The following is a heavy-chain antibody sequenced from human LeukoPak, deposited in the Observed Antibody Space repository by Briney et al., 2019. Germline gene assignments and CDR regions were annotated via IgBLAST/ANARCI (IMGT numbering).Heavy chain of an antibody. CDR1: GGSFSGYY. V-gene: IGHV4-34*01. D-gene: IGHD2-21*02. J-gene: IGHJ4*02. CDR2: INHSGST. Sequence: SEPLSLTCAVYGGSFSGYYWSWIRQPPGKGLEWIGEINHSGSTNYNPSLKSRVTISVDTSKNQFSLKLSTVTAADTAVYYCSRRGGYFGGFDYWGQGTLVTVAS. CDR3: SRRGGYFGGFDY.